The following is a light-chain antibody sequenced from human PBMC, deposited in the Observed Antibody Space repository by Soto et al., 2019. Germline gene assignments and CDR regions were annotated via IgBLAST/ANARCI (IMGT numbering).Light chain of an antibody. CDR2: SNN. Sequence: QSVLTQPPSASGTPGQRVTISCSGSSSNIGSNTVNWYQQLPGTAPKLLIYSNNQRPSGVPDRFSGSKSGTSASLAISGLQSEDEADYYCAAWEDSLKGLYWVFGGGTKLTVL. CDR3: AAWEDSLKGLYWV. V-gene: IGLV1-44*01. CDR1: SSNIGSNT. J-gene: IGLJ3*02.